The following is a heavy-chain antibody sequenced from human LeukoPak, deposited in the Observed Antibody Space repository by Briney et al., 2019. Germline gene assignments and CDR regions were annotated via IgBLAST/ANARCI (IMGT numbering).Heavy chain of an antibody. CDR1: GGSISSYY. Sequence: SETLSLTCTVSGGSISSYYWSWIRQPAGKGLEWIGRIYASGSTSYNPSLKSRVTISEDKSKKQFSLKLSSVTAADTTVYYCATIGNGYFDYWGQGTLVTVSS. CDR2: IYASGST. V-gene: IGHV4-4*07. J-gene: IGHJ4*02. CDR3: ATIGNGYFDY. D-gene: IGHD3-3*01.